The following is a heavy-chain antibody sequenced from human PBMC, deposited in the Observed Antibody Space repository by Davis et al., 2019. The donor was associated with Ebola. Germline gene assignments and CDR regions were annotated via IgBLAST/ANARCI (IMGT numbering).Heavy chain of an antibody. CDR2: IRFDGNNK. CDR1: GFTFSSYS. Sequence: GGSLRLSCAASGFTFSSYSMNWVRQAPGKGLEWVAFIRFDGNNKYYADSVKGRFTISRDNSKNTLYLQMNSLRAENTAVYYCAKAGHCGNYCSFDSWGQGTLVTVSS. D-gene: IGHD1-26*01. J-gene: IGHJ4*02. CDR3: AKAGHCGNYCSFDS. V-gene: IGHV3-30*02.